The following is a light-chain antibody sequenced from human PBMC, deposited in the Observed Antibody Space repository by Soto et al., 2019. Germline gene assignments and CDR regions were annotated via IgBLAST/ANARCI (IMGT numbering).Light chain of an antibody. Sequence: DIQMTQSPSTLSASVGDRVTVTCRASQSFSTWLAWYQQKPGKAPKLLIYDASNLESGVPSRFSGSGSGTEFTLTITRLQPDDFATYYCQQYYRYPLTFGGGTTVEIK. CDR1: QSFSTW. J-gene: IGKJ4*01. CDR2: DAS. CDR3: QQYYRYPLT. V-gene: IGKV1-5*01.